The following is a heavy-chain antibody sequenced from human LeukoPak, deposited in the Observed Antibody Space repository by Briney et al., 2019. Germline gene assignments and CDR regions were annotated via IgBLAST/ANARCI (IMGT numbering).Heavy chain of an antibody. CDR3: AREVFLTYGSGSYPLYYYYMDV. CDR1: GYTFTSYY. D-gene: IGHD3-10*01. Sequence: ASVKVSCKASGYTFTSYYMHWVRQAPGQGLEWMGIINPSGGSTSYAQKFQGRVTMTRDMSTSTVYMELSSLRSEDTAVYYCAREVFLTYGSGSYPLYYYYMDVWGKGTTVTVSS. J-gene: IGHJ6*03. CDR2: INPSGGST. V-gene: IGHV1-46*01.